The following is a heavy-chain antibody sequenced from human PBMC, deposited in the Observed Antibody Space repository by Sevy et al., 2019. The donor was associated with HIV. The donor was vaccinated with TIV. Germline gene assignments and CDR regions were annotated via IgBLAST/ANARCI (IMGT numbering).Heavy chain of an antibody. Sequence: GGSLRLSCTASGFTFSSYEMNWVRQAPGKGLEWVSYITLSGSTIYYADSVKGQFTISRDNAKNSLYLQMNSLRAEDTAVYYCARDRQGITVAGTAIDYWGQGTLVTVSS. V-gene: IGHV3-48*03. CDR1: GFTFSSYE. CDR2: ITLSGSTI. J-gene: IGHJ4*02. D-gene: IGHD6-19*01. CDR3: ARDRQGITVAGTAIDY.